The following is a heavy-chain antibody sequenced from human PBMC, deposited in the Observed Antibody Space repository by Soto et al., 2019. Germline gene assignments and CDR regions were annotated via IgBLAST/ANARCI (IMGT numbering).Heavy chain of an antibody. Sequence: GESLKLSCKGSGYSFTSYWIGWVRQMPGKGLEWMGIIYPGDSDTRYSPSFQGQVTISADKSISTAYLQWSSLKASDTAMYYCARGDIVVVVAATAFDIWGQGTMVTVSS. V-gene: IGHV5-51*01. CDR1: GYSFTSYW. D-gene: IGHD2-15*01. J-gene: IGHJ3*02. CDR2: IYPGDSDT. CDR3: ARGDIVVVVAATAFDI.